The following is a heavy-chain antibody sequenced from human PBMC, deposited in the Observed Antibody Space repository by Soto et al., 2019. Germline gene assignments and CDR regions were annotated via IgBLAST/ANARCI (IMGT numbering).Heavy chain of an antibody. J-gene: IGHJ4*02. CDR2: ISAYNGNI. CDR1: AYTFTNYG. CDR3: ARDLDGSGSYYTDY. Sequence: ASVKVSCKASAYTFTNYGISWVRQAPGQGLEWMGWISAYNGNINYAQKFQGRVTMTTDTSTSTAYMEMRSLRSDDTAVYYCARDLDGSGSYYTDYWGPGTLVTVSS. D-gene: IGHD3-10*01. V-gene: IGHV1-18*01.